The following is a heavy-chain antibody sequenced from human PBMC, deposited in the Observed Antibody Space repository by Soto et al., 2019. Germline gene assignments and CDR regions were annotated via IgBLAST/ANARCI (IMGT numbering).Heavy chain of an antibody. J-gene: IGHJ4*02. CDR3: ARAVGGGRQYYFDS. CDR1: GYTFTNFG. CDR2: ISTYHGIT. V-gene: IGHV1-18*01. D-gene: IGHD3-16*01. Sequence: GASVKVSCKGSGYTFTNFGISWVRQAPGQGLEWMGWISTYHGITNYAQMVQGRVTMTTDTSTSIAYMELTRLTSDDTAVYYCARAVGGGRQYYFDSWGLGTLVTVSS.